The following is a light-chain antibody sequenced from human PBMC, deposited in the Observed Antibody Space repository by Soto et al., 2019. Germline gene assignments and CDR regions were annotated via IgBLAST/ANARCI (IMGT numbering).Light chain of an antibody. CDR1: SKDVGAYNF. J-gene: IGLJ1*01. Sequence: QSVLTQPASVSGSPGQSITISCTGTSKDVGAYNFVSWHQQHPGKAPKLMIYNVYDRPSGISYRFSGSKSGDTASLTISGLQGEDEADYYCSAYTVSRHYVFGTGTKVTVL. V-gene: IGLV2-14*03. CDR3: SAYTVSRHYV. CDR2: NVY.